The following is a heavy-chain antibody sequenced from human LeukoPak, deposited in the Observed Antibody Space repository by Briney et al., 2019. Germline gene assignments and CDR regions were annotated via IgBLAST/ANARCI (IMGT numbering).Heavy chain of an antibody. CDR2: ISYSRTT. J-gene: IGHJ5*02. D-gene: IGHD3-9*01. Sequence: KSSETLSLTCTGSGCSISSSTYYWNWIRQPPGKGLEWIGSISYSRTTSYKPSINRRVTISVATSKLHCSLRLTSVTAADTAIYYCTWMRTGYPNCFDPWGQGAPVTVSS. V-gene: IGHV4-39*02. CDR1: GCSISSSTYY. CDR3: TWMRTGYPNCFDP.